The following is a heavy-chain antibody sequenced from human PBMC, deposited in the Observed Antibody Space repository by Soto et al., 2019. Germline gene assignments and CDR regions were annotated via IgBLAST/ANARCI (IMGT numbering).Heavy chain of an antibody. D-gene: IGHD4-17*01. CDR3: ARPHYGDYNWYFDL. CDR2: IYHSGST. V-gene: IGHV4-38-2*01. Sequence: SETLSLTCAVSGYSISSGYYWVLMRQPPGKGLEWIGSIYHSGSTYYNPSLKSRVTISVDTSKNQFSLKLSSVTAADTAVYYCARPHYGDYNWYFDLWGRGTLVTVSS. J-gene: IGHJ2*01. CDR1: GYSISSGYY.